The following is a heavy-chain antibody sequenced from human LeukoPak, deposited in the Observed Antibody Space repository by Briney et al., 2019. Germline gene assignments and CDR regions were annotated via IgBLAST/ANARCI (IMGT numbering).Heavy chain of an antibody. V-gene: IGHV3-9*01. CDR3: AKGGGPDYYGSGSYSAVSVFFDY. J-gene: IGHJ4*02. Sequence: GGSLRLSCAVSGFTFDDYAMSWVRQAPGKGLEWVSDITWNSGSIGYADSVKGRFTISRDNAKNSLYLQMNSLRAEETALYYCAKGGGPDYYGSGSYSAVSVFFDYWGQGTLVTVSS. CDR2: ITWNSGSI. D-gene: IGHD3-10*01. CDR1: GFTFDDYA.